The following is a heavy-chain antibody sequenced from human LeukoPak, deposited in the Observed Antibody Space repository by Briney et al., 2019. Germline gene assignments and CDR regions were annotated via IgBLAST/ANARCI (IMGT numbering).Heavy chain of an antibody. J-gene: IGHJ6*02. D-gene: IGHD3-10*01. CDR1: GGSIGNFY. CDR3: ARLPLFGSGSYAMDV. Sequence: SETLSLTCTASGGSIGNFYWSWILQPPGKGLEWIGYIYYTGKTNYNPSLKSRVTMSIDTSKNQFSLKLSSVTAADTAVYYCARLPLFGSGSYAMDVWGQGTTVTVSS. V-gene: IGHV4-59*01. CDR2: IYYTGKT.